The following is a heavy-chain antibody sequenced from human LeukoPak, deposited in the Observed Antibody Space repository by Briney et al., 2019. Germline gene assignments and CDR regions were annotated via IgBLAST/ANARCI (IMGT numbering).Heavy chain of an antibody. V-gene: IGHV3-48*03. D-gene: IGHD3-22*01. Sequence: PGGSLRLSCAASGFTSSSYEMNWVRQAPGKGLEWVSYISSSGSTIYYADSVKGRFTISRDNAKNSLYLQMNSLRAEDTAVYYCAREGYDSSGYYYWGQGTLVTVSS. J-gene: IGHJ4*02. CDR3: AREGYDSSGYYY. CDR2: ISSSGSTI. CDR1: GFTSSSYE.